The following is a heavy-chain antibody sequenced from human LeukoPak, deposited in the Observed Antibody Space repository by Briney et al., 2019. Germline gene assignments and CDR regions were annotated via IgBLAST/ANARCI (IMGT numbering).Heavy chain of an antibody. CDR3: AKYSSSWHVNWFDP. V-gene: IGHV3-23*01. CDR1: GFTFSSSA. CDR2: ISNNGGYT. Sequence: GGSLRLSCAASGFTFSSSAMSWVRQAPGKGLEWVSAISNNGGYTYYADSVQGRFTISRDNSKSTLCLQMNSLRAEDTAVYYCAKYSSSWHVNWFDPWGQGTLVTVSS. D-gene: IGHD6-13*01. J-gene: IGHJ5*02.